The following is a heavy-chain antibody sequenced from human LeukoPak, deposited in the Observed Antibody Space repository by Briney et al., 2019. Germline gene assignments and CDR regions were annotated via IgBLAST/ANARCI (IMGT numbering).Heavy chain of an antibody. CDR2: IIPIFGTA. CDR3: ARAYNWNDRRPVGFDP. J-gene: IGHJ5*02. D-gene: IGHD1-1*01. Sequence: ASVKVSCKASGGTFSSYAISWVRQAPGQGLEWTGGIIPIFGTANYAQKFQGRVTITADESTSTAYMELSSLRSEDTAVYYCARAYNWNDRRPVGFDPRGQGTLVTVSS. V-gene: IGHV1-69*13. CDR1: GGTFSSYA.